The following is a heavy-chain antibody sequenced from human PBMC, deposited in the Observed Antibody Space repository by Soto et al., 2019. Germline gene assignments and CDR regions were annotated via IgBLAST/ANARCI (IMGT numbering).Heavy chain of an antibody. CDR3: ARRGYCSSTSCYTRAYYYYYGMDV. D-gene: IGHD2-2*02. CDR1: GGSFSGYY. J-gene: IGHJ6*02. V-gene: IGHV4-34*01. Sequence: SETLSLTCAVYGGSFSGYYWSWIRQPPGKGLEWVGEINHSGSTNYNPSLKSRVTISVDTSKNQFSLKLSSVTAADTAVYYCARRGYCSSTSCYTRAYYYYYGMDVWGQGTTVTVSS. CDR2: INHSGST.